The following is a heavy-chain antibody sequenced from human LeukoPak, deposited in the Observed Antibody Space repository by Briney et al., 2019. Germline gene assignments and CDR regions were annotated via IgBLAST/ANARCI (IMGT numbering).Heavy chain of an antibody. V-gene: IGHV3-23*01. CDR2: ISGSGGST. CDR1: GFTFSSYA. D-gene: IGHD5-18*01. J-gene: IGHJ4*02. CDR3: AKDRLPTVDLVFDY. Sequence: QPGASLRLSCAASGFTFSSYAMSWVRQAPGKGLEWVSAISGSGGSTYYADSVKGRFTISRDNSKNMLYLQMNSLRAEDTAVYYCAKDRLPTVDLVFDYWGQGTLVTVSS.